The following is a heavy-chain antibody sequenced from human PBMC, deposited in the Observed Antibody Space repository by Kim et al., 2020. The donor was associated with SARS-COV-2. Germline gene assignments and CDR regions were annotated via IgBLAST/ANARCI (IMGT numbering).Heavy chain of an antibody. D-gene: IGHD3-10*01. CDR2: INHSGST. CDR1: GGSFSGYY. J-gene: IGHJ6*02. V-gene: IGHV4-34*01. CDR3: ARGAYPRLNYYGSGSFPYGMDV. Sequence: SETLSLTCAVYGGSFSGYYWSWIRQPPGKGLEWIGEINHSGSTNYNPSLKSRVTISVDTSKNQFSLKLSSVTAADTAVYYCARGAYPRLNYYGSGSFPYGMDVWGQGTTVTVSS.